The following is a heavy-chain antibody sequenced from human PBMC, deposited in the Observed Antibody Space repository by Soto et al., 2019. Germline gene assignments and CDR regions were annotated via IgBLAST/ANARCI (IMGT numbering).Heavy chain of an antibody. CDR1: GFTFSSYG. V-gene: IGHV3-30*18. CDR3: AKGTSADYFWSGYLCYYYYGQDV. Sequence: GGSLRLSCAASGFTFSSYGMHWVRQAPGKGLEWVAVISQDGSNKYYADSVKGRFTISRNNSKNTLYLQINSLRAEDTAVYYCAKGTSADYFWSGYLCYYYYGQDVWGQGTTVTVSS. D-gene: IGHD3-3*01. CDR2: ISQDGSNK. J-gene: IGHJ6*02.